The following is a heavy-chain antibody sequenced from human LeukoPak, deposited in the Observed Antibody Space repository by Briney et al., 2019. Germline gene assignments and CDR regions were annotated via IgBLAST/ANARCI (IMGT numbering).Heavy chain of an antibody. J-gene: IGHJ3*02. CDR1: GVTFSRYS. CDR2: IYSGGST. V-gene: IGHV3-53*01. CDR3: ARGGRLDVAFDI. Sequence: GGSLRLSCAASGVTFSRYSMSWVRQAPGRGLEWVSVIYSGGSTFYADSVKGRFTISRDNSKNTLYLQMSSLRADDTAVYYCARGGRLDVAFDIWGQGTMVTVSS.